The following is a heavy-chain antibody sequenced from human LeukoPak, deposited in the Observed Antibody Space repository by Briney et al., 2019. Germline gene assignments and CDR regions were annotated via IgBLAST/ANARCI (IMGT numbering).Heavy chain of an antibody. D-gene: IGHD2-2*02. CDR2: IIPIFGTA. Sequence: VASVNVSCKASGGTFSIYAISWVRQAPGQGLEWMGGIIPIFGTASYAQKFQGRVTITTDESTSTAYMELSSLRSEDTAVYYCARDDKGYCSSTSCYTSVYWGQGTLVTVSS. J-gene: IGHJ4*02. V-gene: IGHV1-69*05. CDR1: GGTFSIYA. CDR3: ARDDKGYCSSTSCYTSVY.